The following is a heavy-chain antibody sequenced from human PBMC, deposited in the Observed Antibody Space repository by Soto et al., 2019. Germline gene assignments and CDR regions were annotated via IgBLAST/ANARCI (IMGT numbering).Heavy chain of an antibody. Sequence: GGSLRLSCAASGFTFSSYGMHWVRQAPGKGLEWVAVISYDGSNKYYADSVKGRFTISRDNSKNTLYLQMNSLRAEDTAVYYCAKDLSPGSYYYYGMDVWGQGTTVTVSS. CDR1: GFTFSSYG. CDR3: AKDLSPGSYYYYGMDV. J-gene: IGHJ6*02. D-gene: IGHD2-15*01. CDR2: ISYDGSNK. V-gene: IGHV3-30*18.